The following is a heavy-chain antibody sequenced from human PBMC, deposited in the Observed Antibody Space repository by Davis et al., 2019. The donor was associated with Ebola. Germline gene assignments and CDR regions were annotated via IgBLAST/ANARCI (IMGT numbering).Heavy chain of an antibody. CDR3: ARTTTTYYYDSSGYYGDY. D-gene: IGHD3-22*01. CDR2: INPSGGST. CDR1: GGTFSSYA. Sequence: ASVKVSCKASGGTFSSYAISWVRQAPGQGLEWMGIINPSGGSTSYAQKFQGRVTMTRDTSISTAYMELSRLRSDDTAVYYCARTTTTYYYDSSGYYGDYWGQGTLVTVSS. J-gene: IGHJ4*02. V-gene: IGHV1-46*01.